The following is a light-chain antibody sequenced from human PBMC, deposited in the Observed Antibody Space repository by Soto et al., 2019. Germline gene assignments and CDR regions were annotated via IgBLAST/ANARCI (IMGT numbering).Light chain of an antibody. V-gene: IGLV2-14*03. CDR3: SSYTTSSTWV. J-gene: IGLJ3*02. Sequence: QSVLTQPASVSGSPGQSITMSCTGTSSDIGGYNYVSWYQQRPGKAPKLMIYDVSDRPSGVSDRFSGSKSGNTASLTISGLQSEDEADYSCSSYTTSSTWVFGGGTKLTVL. CDR1: SSDIGGYNY. CDR2: DVS.